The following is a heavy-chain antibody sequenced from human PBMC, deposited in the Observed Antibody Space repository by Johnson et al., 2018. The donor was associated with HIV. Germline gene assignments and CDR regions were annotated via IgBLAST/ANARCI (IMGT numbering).Heavy chain of an antibody. CDR3: ARGLAADAFDI. J-gene: IGHJ3*02. D-gene: IGHD6-13*01. CDR2: ISYDGSNK. CDR1: GFTFSSYA. Sequence: QVLLVESGGGLVQPGGSLRLSCAASGFTFSSYAMSWVRQAPGKGLEWVAVISYDGSNKYYADSVKGRFTISRDNSKNTLYLQMNSLRAEDTAVYYCARGLAADAFDIWGQGTMVTVSS. V-gene: IGHV3-30-3*01.